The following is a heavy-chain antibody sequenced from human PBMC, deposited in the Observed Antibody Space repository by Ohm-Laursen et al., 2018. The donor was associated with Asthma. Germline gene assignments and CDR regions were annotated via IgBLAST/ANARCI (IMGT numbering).Heavy chain of an antibody. D-gene: IGHD3-10*01. CDR3: AKELSAYYYGSGKT. J-gene: IGHJ5*02. CDR2: ISYDGSNK. CDR1: GFTFSNFA. V-gene: IGHV3-30*04. Sequence: SLRLSCAASGFTFSNFAMHWVRQAPGKGLEWVAVISYDGSNKYYADSVKGRFTISRDNSKNTLYLQMNSLRAEDTAVYYCAKELSAYYYGSGKTWGQGTLVTVSS.